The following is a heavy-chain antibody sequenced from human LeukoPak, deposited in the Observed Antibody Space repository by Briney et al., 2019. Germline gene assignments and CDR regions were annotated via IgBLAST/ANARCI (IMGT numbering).Heavy chain of an antibody. V-gene: IGHV3-23*01. CDR3: AKDSRIQLWLPIEYYYYYYGMDV. D-gene: IGHD5-18*01. Sequence: GGSLRLSCAASGFTFSSYAMSWVRQAPGKGLEWVSAISGSGGSTYYADSVKGRFTISRDNSKNTLYLQMNSLRAEDTAVYYCAKDSRIQLWLPIEYYYYYYGMDVWGQGTTVTVSS. CDR2: ISGSGGST. CDR1: GFTFSSYA. J-gene: IGHJ6*02.